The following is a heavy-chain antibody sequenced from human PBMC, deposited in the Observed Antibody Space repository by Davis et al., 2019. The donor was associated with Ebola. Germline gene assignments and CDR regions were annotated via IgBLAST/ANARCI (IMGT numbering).Heavy chain of an antibody. J-gene: IGHJ5*02. D-gene: IGHD3-16*01. V-gene: IGHV3-30*18. CDR1: GFIFSAYG. CDR2: VSFDGNSK. Sequence: GESLKISCAASGFIFSAYGMNWVRQAPGKGLEWVAVVSFDGNSKFSADSVKGGFTISRDNSKNTLYLQMDSLRIEDTAVYYCAKDQTAYVSSCFDDWGQGTLVTVSS. CDR3: AKDQTAYVSSCFDD.